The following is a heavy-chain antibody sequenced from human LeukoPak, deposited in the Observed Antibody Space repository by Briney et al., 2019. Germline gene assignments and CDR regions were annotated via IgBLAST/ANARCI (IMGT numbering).Heavy chain of an antibody. J-gene: IGHJ4*02. Sequence: GRSLRLSCAASGFTFSSYGMHWVRQALGKGLEWVAVIWYDGSNKYYTDSVKGRFTISRDNSKNTLYLQMNSLRAEDTAVYYCARGQYSPDYWGQGTLVTVSS. CDR2: IWYDGSNK. D-gene: IGHD2-15*01. CDR3: ARGQYSPDY. V-gene: IGHV3-33*01. CDR1: GFTFSSYG.